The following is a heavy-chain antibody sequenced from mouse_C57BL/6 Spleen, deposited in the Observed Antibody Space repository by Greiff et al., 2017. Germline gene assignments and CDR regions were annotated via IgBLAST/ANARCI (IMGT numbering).Heavy chain of an antibody. J-gene: IGHJ2*01. CDR2: IYPGDGDT. CDR1: GYAFSSSW. CDR3: AREGNYFDY. V-gene: IGHV1-82*01. Sequence: QVQLKESGPELVKPGASVKISCKASGYAFSSSWMNWVKQRPGQGLEWIGRIYPGDGDTNYNGKFKGKATLTADKSSSTACMQLSSLTSEDSAVYSCAREGNYFDYWGQGTTLTVSS.